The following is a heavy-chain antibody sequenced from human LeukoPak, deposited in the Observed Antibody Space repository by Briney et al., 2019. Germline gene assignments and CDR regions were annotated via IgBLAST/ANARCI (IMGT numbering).Heavy chain of an antibody. CDR2: IYTSWST. J-gene: IGHJ6*03. V-gene: IGHV4-61*02. CDR3: ARTIPKYYYGSGTPGGYYYYMDV. D-gene: IGHD3-10*01. Sequence: SPTLSLTCTVTGGSISSGSYYWSWLGQPSREGLKSIGRIYTSWSTNYNPSLTSRVTISVDTSKNQFSLKLSSVTAADTAAYYCARTIPKYYYGSGTPGGYYYYMDVWGKGTTVTVSS. CDR1: GGSISSGSYY.